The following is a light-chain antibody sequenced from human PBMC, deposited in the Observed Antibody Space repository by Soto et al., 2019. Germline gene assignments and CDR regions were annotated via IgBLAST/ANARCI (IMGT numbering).Light chain of an antibody. V-gene: IGKV1-5*03. CDR2: KVS. CDR1: QSISSW. Sequence: DIQMTQSPSTLSASVGDRVTITCRTSQSISSWVAWFQQKPGKAPNLLIYKVSNLESGVPSRFSGSGSGTEFTLTISSLQPDDFATYYCQQYYSYSWTFGQGTKVEIK. CDR3: QQYYSYSWT. J-gene: IGKJ1*01.